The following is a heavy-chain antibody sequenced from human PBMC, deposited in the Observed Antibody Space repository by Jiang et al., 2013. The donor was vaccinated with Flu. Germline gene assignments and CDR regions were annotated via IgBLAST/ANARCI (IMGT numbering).Heavy chain of an antibody. D-gene: IGHD2-8*01. J-gene: IGHJ4*02. CDR1: GGTFSSYA. CDR2: IIPIFGTA. V-gene: IGHV1-69*01. CDR3: VRRVYGGQHTVFDY. Sequence: GAEVKKPGSSVKVSCKASGGTFSSYAISWVRQAPGQGLEWMGGIIPIFGTANYAQKFQGRVTINAAESTSTAYMEMRSLRAEDTAVYYCVRRVYGGQHTVFDYWGQGTLVTVSS.